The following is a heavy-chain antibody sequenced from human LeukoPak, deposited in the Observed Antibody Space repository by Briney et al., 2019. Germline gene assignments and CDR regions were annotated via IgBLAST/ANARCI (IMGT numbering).Heavy chain of an antibody. Sequence: GGSLRLSCAASGFTFTHHWMCWVRQAPGKGLEWVANIHQDGSIQYYLDSVEGRFTIFRDNAKNSLYLQMDNLRAEDTAVYYCSNGIYSSSYWGRGTLVTVSS. V-gene: IGHV3-7*01. CDR1: GFTFTHHW. CDR3: SNGIYSSSY. J-gene: IGHJ4*02. CDR2: IHQDGSIQ. D-gene: IGHD6-6*01.